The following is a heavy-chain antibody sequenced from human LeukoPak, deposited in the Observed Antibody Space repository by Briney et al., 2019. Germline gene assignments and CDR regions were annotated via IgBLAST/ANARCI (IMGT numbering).Heavy chain of an antibody. CDR3: AKGDQPLLYGGAFDY. V-gene: IGHV3-30*04. J-gene: IGHJ4*02. D-gene: IGHD2-2*02. CDR2: ISYDGSNK. CDR1: GFTFSSYA. Sequence: GGSLRLSCAASGFTFSSYAMHWVRQAPGKGLEWVAVISYDGSNKYYADSVKGRFTISRDISKNTLYLQMHSLRAEDTAVYYCAKGDQPLLYGGAFDYWGQGTLVTVSS.